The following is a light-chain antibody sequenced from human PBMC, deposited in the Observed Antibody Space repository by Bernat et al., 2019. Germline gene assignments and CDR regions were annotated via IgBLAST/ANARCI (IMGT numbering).Light chain of an antibody. J-gene: IGKJ1*01. Sequence: EIVLTQSPGILSLSPGERATLSCRASQSFGSTYLAWYQQKPGQAPRLLIYGTSSRATGIPDRFSGSGSGTDFTLSISRLEPEDFAVYYCQQHGDSLWTFGQGTKVEIK. CDR3: QQHGDSLWT. CDR2: GTS. V-gene: IGKV3-20*01. CDR1: QSFGSTY.